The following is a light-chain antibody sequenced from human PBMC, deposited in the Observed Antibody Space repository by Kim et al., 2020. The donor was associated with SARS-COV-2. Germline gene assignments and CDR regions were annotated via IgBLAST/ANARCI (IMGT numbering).Light chain of an antibody. V-gene: IGKV1-5*03. Sequence: SASVGCRVTITCRASQSISGWLAWYQQKPGKAPKLLIYKTSSLESGVPSRFSGSGSGTEFTLTISSLQPDDFATYYCQQYHSMGTFGQGTKVDIK. CDR2: KTS. J-gene: IGKJ1*01. CDR3: QQYHSMGT. CDR1: QSISGW.